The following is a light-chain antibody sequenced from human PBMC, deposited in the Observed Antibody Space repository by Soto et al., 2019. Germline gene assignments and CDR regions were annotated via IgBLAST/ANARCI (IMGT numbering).Light chain of an antibody. J-gene: IGKJ1*01. Sequence: DVVMTQSPLSLPVTLGQPASISCRSSQSPLYSDGNTYLSWFQQRPGQSPRRLIYKVSNRDSGVPDRFSGSGSGTDFTLKISRVEAEDVGVYYCMQGTHWPWTFGQGTKVKSN. V-gene: IGKV2-30*01. CDR2: KVS. CDR3: MQGTHWPWT. CDR1: QSPLYSDGNTY.